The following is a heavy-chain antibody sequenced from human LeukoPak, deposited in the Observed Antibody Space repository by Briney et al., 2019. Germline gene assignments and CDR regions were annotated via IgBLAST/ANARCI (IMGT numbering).Heavy chain of an antibody. V-gene: IGHV1-46*01. CDR3: ARGPTGTTLKDY. D-gene: IGHD1-1*01. Sequence: ASVKVSCKASGYTFTGYYMHWVRQAPGQGLEWMGIINPSGGSTSYAQKFQGRVTMTRDMSTSTVYMELSSLRSEDTAVYYCARGPTGTTLKDYWGQGTLVTVSS. CDR1: GYTFTGYY. CDR2: INPSGGST. J-gene: IGHJ4*02.